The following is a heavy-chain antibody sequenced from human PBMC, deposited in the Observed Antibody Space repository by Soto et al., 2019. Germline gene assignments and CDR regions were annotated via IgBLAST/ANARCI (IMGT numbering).Heavy chain of an antibody. CDR3: ARALYYGSGSYNWFDP. J-gene: IGHJ5*02. CDR2: IIPILGIA. D-gene: IGHD3-10*01. CDR1: GGTFSSYT. Sequence: SVKVSCKASGGTFSSYTISWVRQAPGQGLEWMGRIIPILGIANYAQKFQGRVTITADKSTSTAYMELSSLRSEDTAVYYCARALYYGSGSYNWFDPWGQGTLVTVSS. V-gene: IGHV1-69*02.